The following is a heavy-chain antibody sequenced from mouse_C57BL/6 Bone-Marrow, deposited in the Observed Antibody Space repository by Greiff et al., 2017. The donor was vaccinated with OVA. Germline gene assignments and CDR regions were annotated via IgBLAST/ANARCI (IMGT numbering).Heavy chain of an antibody. V-gene: IGHV5-6*01. J-gene: IGHJ3*01. D-gene: IGHD2-4*01. Sequence: EVQVVESGGDLVKPGGSLKLSCAASGFTFSSYGMSWVRQTPDKRLEWVATISSGGSYTYYPDSVKGRFTISRDNAKNTLYLQRSSLKSEDTAMYYCARDYDYDLFAYWGQGTLVTVSA. CDR3: ARDYDYDLFAY. CDR2: ISSGGSYT. CDR1: GFTFSSYG.